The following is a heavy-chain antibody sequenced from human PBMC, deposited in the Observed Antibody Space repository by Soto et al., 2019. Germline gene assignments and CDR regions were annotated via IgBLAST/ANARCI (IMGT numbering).Heavy chain of an antibody. J-gene: IGHJ4*02. CDR3: ARDSVAFFDS. D-gene: IGHD2-15*01. CDR2: IYSSGST. V-gene: IGHV4-61*01. Sequence: SETLSLTCTVSDGSVSSGSYYWSWIRQPPGKGLEWIGYIYSSGSTLYNPSPKSRVIISVDTSMNQFSLKLSSVTAADTAVYYCARDSVAFFDSWGQGTLVTVSS. CDR1: DGSVSSGSYY.